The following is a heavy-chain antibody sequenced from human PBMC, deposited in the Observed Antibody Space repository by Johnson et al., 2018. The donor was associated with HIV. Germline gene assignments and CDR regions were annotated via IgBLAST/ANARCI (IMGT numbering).Heavy chain of an antibody. CDR2: ISYDGSNK. V-gene: IGHV3-30-3*01. D-gene: IGHD4-17*01. CDR3: ARGRKTVTTVRPSAFDI. Sequence: QVQLVESGGGVVQPGRSLRLSCVASGFTFSSYTMHWVRQAPGKGLEWVAVISYDGSNKYYADSVKGRFTISRDNSKNKLYLQMNSLRAEDTAVYYCARGRKTVTTVRPSAFDIWGQGTMVTVSS. CDR1: GFTFSSYT. J-gene: IGHJ3*02.